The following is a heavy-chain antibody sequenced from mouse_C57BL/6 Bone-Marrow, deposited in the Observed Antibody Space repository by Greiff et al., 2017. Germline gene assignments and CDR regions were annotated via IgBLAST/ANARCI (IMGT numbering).Heavy chain of an antibody. CDR1: GYTFTSYW. V-gene: IGHV1-59*01. Sequence: QVQLKQPGAELVRPGTSVKLSCKASGYTFTSYWMHWVKQRPGQGLEWIGVIDPSDSYTNYNQKFKGKATLTVDTSSSTAYMQLSSLTSEDSAVYYGAKPHYYGSSYWDYWGQGTTLTVSS. D-gene: IGHD1-1*01. CDR2: IDPSDSYT. J-gene: IGHJ2*01. CDR3: AKPHYYGSSYWDY.